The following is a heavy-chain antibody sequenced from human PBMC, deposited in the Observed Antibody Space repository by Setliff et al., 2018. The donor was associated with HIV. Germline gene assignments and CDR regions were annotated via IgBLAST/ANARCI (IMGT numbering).Heavy chain of an antibody. V-gene: IGHV4-34*01. CDR3: ARGLNYYGSGSYLPLGY. CDR2: IDHSGST. CDR1: GGSFNDYY. Sequence: SETLSLTCAVYGGSFNDYYWTWIRQPPGKGLEWIGEIDHSGSTKYHASLKSRVTISTDTSKNQISLKLSSVTAADTAVYYCARGLNYYGSGSYLPLGYWGQGTLVTVPQ. D-gene: IGHD3-10*01. J-gene: IGHJ4*02.